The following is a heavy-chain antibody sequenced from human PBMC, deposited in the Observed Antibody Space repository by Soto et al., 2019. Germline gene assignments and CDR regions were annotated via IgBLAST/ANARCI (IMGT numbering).Heavy chain of an antibody. CDR2: INHSGST. J-gene: IGHJ6*02. CDR1: GGSFSGYY. CDR3: ARGPGYCTNGVCYMLVRYGMDV. D-gene: IGHD2-8*01. Sequence: ETLSLTCAVYGGSFSGYYWSWIRQPPGKGLEWIGEINHSGSTNYNPSLKSRVTISVDTSKNQFSLKLSSVTAADTAVYYCARGPGYCTNGVCYMLVRYGMDVWGQGTTVTVSS. V-gene: IGHV4-34*01.